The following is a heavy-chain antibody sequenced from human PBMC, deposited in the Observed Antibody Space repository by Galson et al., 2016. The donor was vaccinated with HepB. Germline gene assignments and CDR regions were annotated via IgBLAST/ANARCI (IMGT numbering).Heavy chain of an antibody. V-gene: IGHV5-51*01. D-gene: IGHD4-11*01. Sequence: QSGAEVKKPGDSLKISCKGSGYIFTSYWIGWVRQMPGKGLEWMGIVYPGDSQTTYSPSFEGQVTISADTSISTTYLQWSSLKASDTAIYYCARQTSNYRLRPMDVWGQGTTVTVSS. CDR3: ARQTSNYRLRPMDV. CDR2: VYPGDSQT. J-gene: IGHJ6*02. CDR1: GYIFTSYW.